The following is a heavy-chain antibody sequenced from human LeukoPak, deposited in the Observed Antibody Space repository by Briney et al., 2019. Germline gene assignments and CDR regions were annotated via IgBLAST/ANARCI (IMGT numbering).Heavy chain of an antibody. CDR3: AYYDSSGYYSNWFDP. V-gene: IGHV1-24*01. CDR2: FDPEDGET. Sequence: GASVKVSCKVSGYTLTELSMHWVRQAPGKGLEWMGGFDPEDGETIYAQKFQGRVTMTEDTSTDTAYMELSSLRSEDTAVYYCAYYDSSGYYSNWFDPWGQGTLVTVSS. J-gene: IGHJ5*02. D-gene: IGHD3-22*01. CDR1: GYTLTELS.